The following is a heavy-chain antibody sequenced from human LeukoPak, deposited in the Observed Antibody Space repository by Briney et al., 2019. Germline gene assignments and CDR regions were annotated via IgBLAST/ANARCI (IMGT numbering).Heavy chain of an antibody. D-gene: IGHD3-3*01. Sequence: PSETLSLTCTVSGGSISSYYWSWIRQPPGKGLEWIGYIYYSGSTNYNPSLRSRVTISVGTSKNQFSLKLSSVTAADTAVYYCARENNFWSGSTNWFDPWGQGTLVTVSS. CDR1: GGSISSYY. V-gene: IGHV4-59*13. CDR2: IYYSGST. CDR3: ARENNFWSGSTNWFDP. J-gene: IGHJ5*02.